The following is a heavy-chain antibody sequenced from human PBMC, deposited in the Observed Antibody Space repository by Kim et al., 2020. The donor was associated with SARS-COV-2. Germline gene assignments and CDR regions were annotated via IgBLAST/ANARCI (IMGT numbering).Heavy chain of an antibody. CDR2: IDPSDSYT. J-gene: IGHJ3*02. CDR3: ASPGYSGSYHDAFDI. D-gene: IGHD1-26*01. Sequence: GESLKISCKGSGYSFTSYWISWVRQMPGKGLEWMGRIDPSDSYTNYSPSFQGHFTISADKPISTAYLQWSSLKASDTAMYYCASPGYSGSYHDAFDIWGQGTMVTVSS. CDR1: GYSFTSYW. V-gene: IGHV5-10-1*01.